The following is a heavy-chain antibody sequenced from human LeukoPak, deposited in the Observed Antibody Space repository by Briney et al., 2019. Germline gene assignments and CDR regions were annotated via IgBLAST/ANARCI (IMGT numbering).Heavy chain of an antibody. CDR3: ARGLPGYCSGGSCYSREAY. CDR2: MNPNSGNT. Sequence: ASVKVSCKASGYTFTSYDINWVRQATGQGLEWMGWMNPNSGNTDYAQKLQGRVTMTTDTSTSTAYMELRSLRSDDTAVYYCARGLPGYCSGGSCYSREAYWGQGTLVTVSS. D-gene: IGHD2-15*01. V-gene: IGHV1-8*01. J-gene: IGHJ4*02. CDR1: GYTFTSYD.